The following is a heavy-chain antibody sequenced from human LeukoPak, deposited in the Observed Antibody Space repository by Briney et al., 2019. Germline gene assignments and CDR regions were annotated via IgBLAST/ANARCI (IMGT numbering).Heavy chain of an antibody. CDR2: INHSGST. Sequence: PSETLSLTCAVYGGSFSGYYWSWIRQPPGKGLEWIGEINHSGSTNYNPSLKSRVTISVGTSKNQFSLKLSSVTAADTAVYYCARVVGATQLDYWGQGTLVTVSS. V-gene: IGHV4-34*01. CDR3: ARVVGATQLDY. J-gene: IGHJ4*02. CDR1: GGSFSGYY. D-gene: IGHD1-26*01.